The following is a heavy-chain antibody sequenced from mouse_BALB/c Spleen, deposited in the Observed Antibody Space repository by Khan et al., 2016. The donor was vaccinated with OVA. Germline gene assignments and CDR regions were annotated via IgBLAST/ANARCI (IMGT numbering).Heavy chain of an antibody. CDR2: INTHSGVP. D-gene: IGHD2-14*01. J-gene: IGHJ4*01. V-gene: IGHV9-4*02. CDR1: GYTFTTAG. Sequence: QIQLVQSGPELKKPGETVRISCKASGYTFTTAGMQWVQKMPGKGLKWIGWINTHSGVPKYAEDFKGRFAFSLETSASTAYLQISNLKNEDTATYFCARGGAAYYRSDGGAMDYLGQGTSVTVSS. CDR3: ARGGAAYYRSDGGAMDY.